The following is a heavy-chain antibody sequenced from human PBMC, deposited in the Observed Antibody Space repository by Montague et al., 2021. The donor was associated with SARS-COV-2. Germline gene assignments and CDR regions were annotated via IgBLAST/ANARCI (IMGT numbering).Heavy chain of an antibody. CDR2: ISSSSNYI. Sequence: SLRLYCAASGLTFNDYTLNWVRQAPGKGLEWVSSISSSSNYIYYSDSAKGRFTISRDNAKNTLYLQMNSLRAEDTAVYFCAREREVSMLYYYYGMDVWGQGTTVTVSS. D-gene: IGHD2-8*01. CDR3: AREREVSMLYYYYGMDV. J-gene: IGHJ6*02. CDR1: GLTFNDYT. V-gene: IGHV3-21*01.